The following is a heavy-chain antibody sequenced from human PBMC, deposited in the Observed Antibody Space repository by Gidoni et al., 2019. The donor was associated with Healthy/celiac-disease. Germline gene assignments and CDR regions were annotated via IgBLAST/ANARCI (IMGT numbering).Heavy chain of an antibody. CDR2: ISSSSSTI. D-gene: IGHD3-3*01. V-gene: IGHV3-48*02. CDR3: ASAEYYDFWSGYAEYFQH. J-gene: IGHJ1*01. Sequence: EVQLVESGGGLVQPGGSLRLSCAASGFTFSSYSMNWVRQAPGKGLEWVSYISSSSSTIYYADSVKGRFTISRDNAKNSLYLQMNSLRDEDTAVYYCASAEYYDFWSGYAEYFQHWGQGTLVTVSS. CDR1: GFTFSSYS.